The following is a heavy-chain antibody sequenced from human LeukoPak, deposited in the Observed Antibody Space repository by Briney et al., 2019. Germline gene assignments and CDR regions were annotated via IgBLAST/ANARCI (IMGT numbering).Heavy chain of an antibody. CDR2: ISSSSRYI. J-gene: IGHJ3*02. CDR1: AFTISSCE. V-gene: IGHV3-21*01. CDR3: ARDQYGGNVFDAFEI. D-gene: IGHD4-23*01. Sequence: GGSLRLSCEASAFTISSCEMNWVRQAPGKGLEWVSSISSSSRYINYADSVKGRFTISRDNAKNSLFLQMNSLRVEDTAVYYCARDQYGGNVFDAFEIWGQGTMVTISS.